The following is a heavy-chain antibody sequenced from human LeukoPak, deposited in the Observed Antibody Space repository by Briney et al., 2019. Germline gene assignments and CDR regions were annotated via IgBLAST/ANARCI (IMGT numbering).Heavy chain of an antibody. CDR3: AREEADSGTYYVDH. J-gene: IGHJ4*02. CDR1: GYTFISYG. D-gene: IGHD1-26*01. CDR2: ISAYNGHT. Sequence: VASVKVSCKVSGYTFISYGITWVRQAPGQGLEWMGWISAYNGHTNYAQKLQGRVTMTTDTSTSTAYMELRSLRSDDTAVYYCAREEADSGTYYVDHWGQGTLVTVSS. V-gene: IGHV1-18*01.